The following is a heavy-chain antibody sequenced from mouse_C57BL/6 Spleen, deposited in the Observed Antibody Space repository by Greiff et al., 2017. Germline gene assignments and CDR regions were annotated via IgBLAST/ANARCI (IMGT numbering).Heavy chain of an antibody. CDR1: GYTFTSYW. Sequence: QVQLKQPGAELVKPGASVKLSCKASGYTFTSYWMHWVKQRPGRGLEWIGRIDPNSGGTKYNEKFKSKATLTVDKPSSTAYMQLSSLTSEDSAVYYCASPYDYDPFAYWGQGTLVTVSA. J-gene: IGHJ3*01. D-gene: IGHD2-4*01. CDR3: ASPYDYDPFAY. V-gene: IGHV1-72*01. CDR2: IDPNSGGT.